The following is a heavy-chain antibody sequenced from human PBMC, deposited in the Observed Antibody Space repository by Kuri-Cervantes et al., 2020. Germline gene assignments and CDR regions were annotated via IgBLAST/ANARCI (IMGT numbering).Heavy chain of an antibody. CDR3: ARGGFRHIDY. D-gene: IGHD3-10*01. J-gene: IGHJ4*02. Sequence: GSLRLSCTVSGGSISSSSYYWGWIRQPPGKGLEWIGSIYYSGSTYYNPSLKSRVTISVDTSKNQFSLKLSSVTAADTAVYYCARGGFRHIDYWGQGTLVIVSS. CDR1: GGSISSSSYY. V-gene: IGHV4-39*01. CDR2: IYYSGST.